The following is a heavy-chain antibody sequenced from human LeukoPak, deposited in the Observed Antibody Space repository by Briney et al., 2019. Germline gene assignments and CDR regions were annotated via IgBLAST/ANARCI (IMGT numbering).Heavy chain of an antibody. J-gene: IGHJ4*02. V-gene: IGHV4-34*01. Sequence: PSETLSLTCAVYGGSFSGYYWSWIRQPPGKGLEWIGEINHSGSTNYNPSLKSRVTISVDTSKNQFSLKLSSVTAADTAVYYCARERYSSSWEPDYFDYWGQGTLVTVSS. CDR1: GGSFSGYY. D-gene: IGHD6-13*01. CDR2: INHSGST. CDR3: ARERYSSSWEPDYFDY.